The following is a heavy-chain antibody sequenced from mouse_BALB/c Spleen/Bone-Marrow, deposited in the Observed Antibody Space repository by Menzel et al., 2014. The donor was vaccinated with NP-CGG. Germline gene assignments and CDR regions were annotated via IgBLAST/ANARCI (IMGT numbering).Heavy chain of an antibody. Sequence: QVQLQQSGPELVKPGALVMMSCKASGYTFTSYDINWVKQRPGQGLEWIGWIYPGDGSTKYNEKFKGKATLTGDKSSSTAYMQLSSLTSENSAVYFCARSGDSSGYGFAYWGQGTLVTVSA. D-gene: IGHD3-2*01. J-gene: IGHJ3*01. CDR1: GYTFTSYD. CDR2: IYPGDGST. V-gene: IGHV1S56*01. CDR3: ARSGDSSGYGFAY.